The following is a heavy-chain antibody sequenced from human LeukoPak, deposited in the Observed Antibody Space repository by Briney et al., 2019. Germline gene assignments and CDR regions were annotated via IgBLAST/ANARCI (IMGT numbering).Heavy chain of an antibody. CDR2: INANGGAT. CDR3: ARNVGYCSGGYCPDAFDI. Sequence: GAPVKVSCKASGYTFTDYYMHWVRQAPGQGLEWMGWINANGGATTYAQKFQGRVTMTRDTSINTAYMELSRLTSDDTALYYCARNVGYCSGGYCPDAFDIWGQGTMVTVSS. CDR1: GYTFTDYY. D-gene: IGHD2-15*01. V-gene: IGHV1-2*02. J-gene: IGHJ3*02.